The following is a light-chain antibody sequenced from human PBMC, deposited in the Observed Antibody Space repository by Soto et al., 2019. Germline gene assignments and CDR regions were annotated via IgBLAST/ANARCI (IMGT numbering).Light chain of an antibody. J-gene: IGKJ3*01. CDR2: AAS. CDR3: QEYSKWPLFT. CDR1: QSVGRN. Sequence: EIVVTQSPGILSVSPGDRATLSCRASQSVGRNLAWYQQKPGQAPTLLIYAASTRATGLPASFSGSGSGTDFFLTISSLQSEDFAVYYCQEYSKWPLFTFGPGTRVDIK. V-gene: IGKV3-15*01.